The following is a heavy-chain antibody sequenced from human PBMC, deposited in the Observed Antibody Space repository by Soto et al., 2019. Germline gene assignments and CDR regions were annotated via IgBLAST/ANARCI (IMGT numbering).Heavy chain of an antibody. V-gene: IGHV1-3*01. CDR3: ARGKGMEENYYYHGMDV. CDR2: INGGNGNT. J-gene: IGHJ6*02. CDR1: GYTFTGYY. Sequence: GASVKVSCKASGYTFTGYYVHWVRQAPGQRLGWMAWINGGNGNTKYSQKFQDRVTITRDTSASIAYLELSSLRSEDTAVYYCARGKGMEENYYYHGMDVWGQGTTVTVSS. D-gene: IGHD1-1*01.